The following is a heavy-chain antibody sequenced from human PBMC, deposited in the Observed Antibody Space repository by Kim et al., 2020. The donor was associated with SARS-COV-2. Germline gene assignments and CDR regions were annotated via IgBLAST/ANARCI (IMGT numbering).Heavy chain of an antibody. D-gene: IGHD3-10*01. Sequence: ASVKVSCKASGNTFTSYAMNWVRQAPGQGLEWMGWINTNTGNPTYAQGFTGRFVFSLDTSVSTAYLQISSLKAEDTAVYYCARDGGSGSYAEGAGSFDPWGQGTLVTVSS. CDR3: ARDGGSGSYAEGAGSFDP. J-gene: IGHJ5*02. CDR2: INTNTGNP. V-gene: IGHV7-4-1*02. CDR1: GNTFTSYA.